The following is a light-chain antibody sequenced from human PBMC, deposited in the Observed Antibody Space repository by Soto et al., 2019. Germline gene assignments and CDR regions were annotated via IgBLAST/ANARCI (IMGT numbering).Light chain of an antibody. V-gene: IGKV3-15*01. J-gene: IGKJ2*01. CDR1: QTVASN. CDR3: QQYHNWPPQYT. CDR2: GAS. Sequence: EIVMTQSPATLSLSPGERATLSCRASQTVASNIAWYQQKPGQAPRLLIHGASTRATGVSARFSGTGSGTELTLTISSRQSEDFAVYYCQQYHNWPPQYTFGQGTRLQIK.